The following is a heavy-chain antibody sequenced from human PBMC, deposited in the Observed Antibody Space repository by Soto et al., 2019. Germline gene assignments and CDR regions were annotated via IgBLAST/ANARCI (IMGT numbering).Heavy chain of an antibody. Sequence: ASVKVSCEASGYVFTRSGISWVRQAPGQGLEWMGWISTYNGDTNYAQTFQGRVTMTTDTSTSTVHMEVSSLRSEDTAVYYCARESAAVGLYYYYGMDVWGQGTTVTVSS. CDR3: ARESAAVGLYYYYGMDV. V-gene: IGHV1-18*01. CDR1: GYVFTRSG. J-gene: IGHJ6*02. D-gene: IGHD6-13*01. CDR2: ISTYNGDT.